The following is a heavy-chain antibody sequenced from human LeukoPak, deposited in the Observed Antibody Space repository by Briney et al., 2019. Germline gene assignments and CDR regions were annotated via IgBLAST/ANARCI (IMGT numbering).Heavy chain of an antibody. D-gene: IGHD3-22*01. CDR1: GYTFTGYY. CDR3: ARVSNPLGYYDSSGYYRHFDY. CDR2: INPNSGGT. V-gene: IGHV1-2*02. J-gene: IGHJ4*02. Sequence: ASVKVSCKASGYTFTGYYMHWVRQAPGQGLEWMGLINPNSGGTNYAQKFQGRVTMTRDTSISTAYMELSRLRSDDTAVYYCARVSNPLGYYDSSGYYRHFDYWGQGTLVTVSS.